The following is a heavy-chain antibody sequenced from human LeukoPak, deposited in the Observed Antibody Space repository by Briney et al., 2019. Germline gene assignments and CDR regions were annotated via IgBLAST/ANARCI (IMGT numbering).Heavy chain of an antibody. Sequence: SETLSLTCTVSGGSISSYYWSWIRQPAGKGLEWIGRIYTSGSTNYNPSLKSRVTMSVDTSKNQFSLKLSSVTAADTAVYYCARVLRYFDWFHFYAPWGQGTLLTVSS. CDR3: ARVLRYFDWFHFYAP. CDR2: IYTSGST. D-gene: IGHD3-9*01. CDR1: GGSISSYY. J-gene: IGHJ5*02. V-gene: IGHV4-4*07.